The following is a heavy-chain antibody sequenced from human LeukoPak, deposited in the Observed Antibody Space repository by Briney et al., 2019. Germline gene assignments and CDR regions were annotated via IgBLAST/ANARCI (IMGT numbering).Heavy chain of an antibody. J-gene: IGHJ4*02. Sequence: GGSLRLSCVASGFTFSDYWMHWARQAPGKGLVWVSRINTDMSSTIYTDSVKGRFTISRDNAKNTLYLQMNSLRAEDTAVYYCARDLSHCSGGSCYSAHFDYWGLGTLVTVSS. CDR2: INTDMSST. V-gene: IGHV3-74*01. CDR1: GFTFSDYW. D-gene: IGHD2-15*01. CDR3: ARDLSHCSGGSCYSAHFDY.